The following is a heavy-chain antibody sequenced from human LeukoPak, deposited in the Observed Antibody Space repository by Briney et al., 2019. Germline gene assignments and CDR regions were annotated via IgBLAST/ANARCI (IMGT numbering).Heavy chain of an antibody. CDR3: ARGGILYYFDY. D-gene: IGHD2/OR15-2a*01. J-gene: IGHJ4*02. V-gene: IGHV4-4*07. CDR2: IYTSGGT. Sequence: SETLSLTCSVSGGSTSSYYWSWIPQPAGKGLEWIGRIYTSGGTNYNPSLKSRVTMSVDTSKNQFSLKLSSVTAADTAVYYCARGGILYYFDYWGQGTLVTVSS. CDR1: GGSTSSYY.